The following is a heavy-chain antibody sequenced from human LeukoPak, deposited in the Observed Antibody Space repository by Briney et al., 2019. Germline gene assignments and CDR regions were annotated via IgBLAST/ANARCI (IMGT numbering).Heavy chain of an antibody. CDR1: GFTFSSYA. V-gene: IGHV3-21*01. J-gene: IGHJ1*01. Sequence: GSLRLSCAASGFTFSSYAMNWVRQAPGKGLEWVSSISSSSSYIYYADSVKGRFTISRDNSKNTLYLQTNSLRAEDTAVYYCARVYYDSSGYYYEEYFQHWGQGTLVTVSS. CDR2: ISSSSSYI. D-gene: IGHD3-22*01. CDR3: ARVYYDSSGYYYEEYFQH.